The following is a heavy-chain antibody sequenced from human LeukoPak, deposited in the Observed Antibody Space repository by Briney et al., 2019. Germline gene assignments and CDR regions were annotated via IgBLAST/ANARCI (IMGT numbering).Heavy chain of an antibody. CDR2: IKQDGREK. D-gene: IGHD3-16*01. CDR1: GFTFSSYW. CDR3: AKQRYGGEDY. J-gene: IGHJ4*02. Sequence: GGSLRLSCAASGFTFSSYWMSWVRQAPGKGLEWVANIKQDGREKYYVDSLKGRFTISRDNAKNSLYLEMNSLRAEDTAVYYCAKQRYGGEDYWGQGTLVTVSS. V-gene: IGHV3-7*01.